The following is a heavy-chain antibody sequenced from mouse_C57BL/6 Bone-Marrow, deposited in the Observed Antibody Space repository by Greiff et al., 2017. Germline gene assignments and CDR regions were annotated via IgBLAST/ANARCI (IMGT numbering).Heavy chain of an antibody. CDR1: GYTFTSYW. J-gene: IGHJ2*01. D-gene: IGHD1-1*01. CDR3: ASDYYGSSPDY. Sequence: VKLMESGAELAKPGASVKLSCKASGYTFTSYWMHWVKQRPGQGLEWIGYINPSNGYTKYTQKFKDKATLTADKSSSTAYMQLSSLTYEDSAVYYCASDYYGSSPDYWGQGTTLTVSS. V-gene: IGHV1-7*01. CDR2: INPSNGYT.